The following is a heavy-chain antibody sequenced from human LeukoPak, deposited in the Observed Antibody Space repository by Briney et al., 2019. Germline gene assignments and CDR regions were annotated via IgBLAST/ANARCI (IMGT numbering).Heavy chain of an antibody. D-gene: IGHD2-15*01. Sequence: SETLSLTCAVYGGSFSGYYWTWIRQPPGKGLEWIGEINHSGSTNYNPSLKSRVTISVDTSKNQFSLKLSSVTAADTAVYYCARDSAYCSGGSCYPYYFDYWGQGTLVTVSS. J-gene: IGHJ4*02. CDR1: GGSFSGYY. CDR3: ARDSAYCSGGSCYPYYFDY. V-gene: IGHV4-34*01. CDR2: INHSGST.